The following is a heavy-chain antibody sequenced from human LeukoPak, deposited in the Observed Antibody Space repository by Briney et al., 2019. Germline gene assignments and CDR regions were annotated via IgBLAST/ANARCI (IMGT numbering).Heavy chain of an antibody. J-gene: IGHJ6*03. CDR1: GFTFSSYG. CDR2: ISGSGGST. Sequence: GGTLRLSCAASGFTFSSYGMSWVRQAPGKGLEWASAISGSGGSTYYADSVKGRFTISRDNANNSLYLQMNSLRAEDTALYYCARDAYYYYYMDVWGKGTTVTISS. V-gene: IGHV3-23*01. CDR3: ARDAYYYYYMDV.